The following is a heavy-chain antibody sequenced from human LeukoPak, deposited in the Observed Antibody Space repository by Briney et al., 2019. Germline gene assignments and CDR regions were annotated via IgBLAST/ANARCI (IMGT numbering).Heavy chain of an antibody. CDR2: IWYDGSNK. J-gene: IGHJ4*02. CDR3: AKDLGGSYYYFDY. Sequence: VAVIWYDGSNKYYADSVKGRFTISRDNSKNTLYLQMNSLRAEDTAVYYCAKDLGGSYYYFDYWGQGTLVTVSS. V-gene: IGHV3-33*06. D-gene: IGHD1-26*01.